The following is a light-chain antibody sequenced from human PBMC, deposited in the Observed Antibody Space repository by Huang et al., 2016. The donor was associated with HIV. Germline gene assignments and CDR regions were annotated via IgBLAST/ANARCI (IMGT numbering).Light chain of an antibody. J-gene: IGKJ3*01. V-gene: IGKV3-20*01. CDR2: GAS. CDR3: QVYGTSPPGP. CDR1: PSVSGSY. Sequence: EIVLTQSPGTLSLSPGDRATLSCRASPSVSGSYLAWYQQKPGQAPRLLIYGASSRATGIPDRFSGSGSGTDFTLTITRLEPEDTALYYCQVYGTSPPGPFGPGATVHIK.